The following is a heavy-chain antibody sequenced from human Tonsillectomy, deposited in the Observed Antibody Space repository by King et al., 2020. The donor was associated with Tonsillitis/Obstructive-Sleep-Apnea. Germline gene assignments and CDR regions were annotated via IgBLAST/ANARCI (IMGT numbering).Heavy chain of an antibody. Sequence: VQLLESGGGLVQPGGSLRLSCAASGITFSSYAMSWVRQAPGKGLEWVSAISGSGGSRHYADSVKGRFSISRDNSKNTLYLQMNSLRAEDTAVYYCAKDTNYDFWSGYPDYWGQGTLVTVSS. CDR1: GITFSSYA. J-gene: IGHJ4*02. CDR2: ISGSGGSR. V-gene: IGHV3-23*01. CDR3: AKDTNYDFWSGYPDY. D-gene: IGHD3-3*01.